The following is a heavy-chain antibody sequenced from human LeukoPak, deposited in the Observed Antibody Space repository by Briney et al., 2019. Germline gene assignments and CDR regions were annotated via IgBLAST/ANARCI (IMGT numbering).Heavy chain of an antibody. CDR2: IYPGDPDT. CDR1: GYSFTTYW. Sequence: GESLKISCKGSGYSFTTYWIAWVRQMPGKGLEWMGIIYPGDPDTRYSPSFQGQVTISADKSISTAYLQWSSLKASDTAMYYCASFVRTGLPYYFDYWGQGALVTVSS. J-gene: IGHJ4*02. V-gene: IGHV5-51*01. CDR3: ASFVRTGLPYYFDY. D-gene: IGHD3/OR15-3a*01.